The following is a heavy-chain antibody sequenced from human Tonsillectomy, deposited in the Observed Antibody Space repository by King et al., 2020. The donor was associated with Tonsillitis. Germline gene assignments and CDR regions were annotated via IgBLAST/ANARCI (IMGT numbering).Heavy chain of an antibody. D-gene: IGHD1-26*01. CDR2: ISSSSSYI. J-gene: IGHJ2*01. V-gene: IGHV3-21*01. Sequence: QLVQSGGGLVKPGGSLRLSCAASGFTFSSYSMNWVRQAPGKGLEWVSSISSSSSYIYYADSVKGRFTISRDNAKNSLYLQMNSLRAEDTAVYYCAREGGRELLRRYFDLWGRGTLVTVSS. CDR1: GFTFSSYS. CDR3: AREGGRELLRRYFDL.